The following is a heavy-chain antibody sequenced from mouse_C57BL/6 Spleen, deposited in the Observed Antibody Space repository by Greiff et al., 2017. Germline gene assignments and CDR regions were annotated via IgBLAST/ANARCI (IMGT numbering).Heavy chain of an antibody. Sequence: EVKLVESGGGLVKPGGSLKLSCAASGFTFSSYAMSWVRQTPEKRLEWVATISDGGSYTYYPDNVKGRFTISRDNAKNNLYLQMSHLKSEDTAMYYCARTNDYGNYDYFDYWGQGTTLTVSS. D-gene: IGHD2-1*01. CDR2: ISDGGSYT. J-gene: IGHJ2*01. CDR1: GFTFSSYA. CDR3: ARTNDYGNYDYFDY. V-gene: IGHV5-4*03.